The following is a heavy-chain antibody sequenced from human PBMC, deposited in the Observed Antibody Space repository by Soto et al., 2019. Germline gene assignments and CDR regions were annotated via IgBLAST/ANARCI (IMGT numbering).Heavy chain of an antibody. Sequence: QRLSYASSRFTVSDYYMSWIRQAPGAGVEWVSYISSSSSYTNYADTVKGRFIISRDNAKNSLYLQMNSLRAEDTAVYYCARVNNRSGYLVYYYGMDVWGQGTTVTVSS. J-gene: IGHJ6*02. CDR3: ARVNNRSGYLVYYYGMDV. V-gene: IGHV3-11*06. D-gene: IGHD3-3*01. CDR1: RFTVSDYY. CDR2: ISSSSSYT.